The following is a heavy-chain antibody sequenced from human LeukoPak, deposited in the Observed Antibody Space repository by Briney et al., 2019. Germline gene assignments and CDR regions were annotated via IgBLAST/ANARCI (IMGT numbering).Heavy chain of an antibody. CDR2: ISYDGSNK. CDR1: GFTFSSYG. D-gene: IGHD6-13*01. Sequence: PGGSLRLSCAASGFTFSSYGMHSVRQAPGKGLEWVAVISYDGSNKYYADSVKGRFTISRDNSKNTLYLQMNSLRAEDTAVYYCAKVSGYSSSWTDYYYYGMDVWGQGTTVTVSS. V-gene: IGHV3-30*18. J-gene: IGHJ6*02. CDR3: AKVSGYSSSWTDYYYYGMDV.